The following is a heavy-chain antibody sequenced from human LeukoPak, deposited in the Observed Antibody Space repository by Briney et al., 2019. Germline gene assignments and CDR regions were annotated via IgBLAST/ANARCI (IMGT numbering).Heavy chain of an antibody. CDR2: FDPEDGET. V-gene: IGHV1-24*01. J-gene: IGHJ4*02. Sequence: ASVKVSCKVSRYTLTELSMHWVRQAPGKGLEWMGGFDPEDGETIYAQKFQGRVTMTEDTSTDTAYMELSSLRSEDTAVYYCATELPQYSGSYYNYQDYWGQGTLVTVSS. CDR1: RYTLTELS. D-gene: IGHD1-26*01. CDR3: ATELPQYSGSYYNYQDY.